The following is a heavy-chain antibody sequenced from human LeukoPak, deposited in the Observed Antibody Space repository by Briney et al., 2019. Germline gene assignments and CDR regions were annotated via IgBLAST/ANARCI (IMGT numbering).Heavy chain of an antibody. J-gene: IGHJ4*02. CDR2: MNPNSGNT. D-gene: IGHD2-2*01. CDR1: GYTFTSYD. Sequence: ASVKVSCKASGYTFTSYDINWVRQATGQGLEWMGWMNPNSGNTGYAQKFQGRVTMTRNTSISTAYMELSSLRSEDTAVYYCASGPRRHCSSTSCYVKDYWGQGTLVTVSS. V-gene: IGHV1-8*01. CDR3: ASGPRRHCSSTSCYVKDY.